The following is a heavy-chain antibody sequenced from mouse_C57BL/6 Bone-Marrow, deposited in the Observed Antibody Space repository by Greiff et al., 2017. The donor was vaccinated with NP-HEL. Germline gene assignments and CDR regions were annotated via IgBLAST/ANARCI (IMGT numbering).Heavy chain of an antibody. CDR1: GFPITSGYY. CDR2: ITPSGET. CDR3: AGDRGLDFDY. J-gene: IGHJ2*01. D-gene: IGHD3-3*01. V-gene: IGHV12-3*01. Sequence: VQVVESGPGLVKPSQSLFLTCSITGFPITSGYYWIWIRQSPGKPLEWMGYITPSGETFYNPSLQSPISFTRETSKNQCFLPLNSVTTEDTAMYYCAGDRGLDFDYWGQGTTLTVSS.